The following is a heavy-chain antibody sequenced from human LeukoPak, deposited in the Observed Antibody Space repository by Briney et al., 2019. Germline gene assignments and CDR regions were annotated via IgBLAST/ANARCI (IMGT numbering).Heavy chain of an antibody. CDR1: GGSFSGYY. Sequence: PSETLSLTCAVYGGSFSGYYWSWIRQPPGKGLEWIGEINHSGSTNYNPSLKSRVTISVDTSKNQFSLKLSSVTAADTAVYYCARSVVVTAYDHPAAFDIWGQGTMVTVSS. CDR3: ARSVVVTAYDHPAAFDI. V-gene: IGHV4-34*01. CDR2: INHSGST. D-gene: IGHD2-21*02. J-gene: IGHJ3*02.